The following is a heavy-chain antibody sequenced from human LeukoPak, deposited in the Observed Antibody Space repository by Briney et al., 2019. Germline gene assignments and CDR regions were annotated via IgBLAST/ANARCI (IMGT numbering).Heavy chain of an antibody. CDR3: ARLGSSSP. CDR2: IYYSGST. V-gene: IGHV4-59*08. D-gene: IGHD6-13*01. Sequence: SETLSLTCTVSGGSISSYYWSWNRQPPGKGLEWLGYIYYSGSTNYNPSLKSRVTISVDTSKNQYSLKLSSVTAADTAVYDCARLGSSSPWGQGTLVTVSS. CDR1: GGSISSYY. J-gene: IGHJ5*02.